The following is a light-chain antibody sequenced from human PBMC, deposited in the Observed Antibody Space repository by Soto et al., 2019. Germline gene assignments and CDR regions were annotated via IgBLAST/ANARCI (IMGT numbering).Light chain of an antibody. CDR1: QSLSGNY. CDR3: QHYGGSLYT. Sequence: EIVLTQSPGTLSLSPGERATLSCRASQSLSGNYLAWYQQKPGQAPRVLIYGASSRATGSPDRFSGGGSGTDFTLTIRRLEPEVFAVYYCQHYGGSLYTFGQGTKVEIK. J-gene: IGKJ2*01. CDR2: GAS. V-gene: IGKV3-20*01.